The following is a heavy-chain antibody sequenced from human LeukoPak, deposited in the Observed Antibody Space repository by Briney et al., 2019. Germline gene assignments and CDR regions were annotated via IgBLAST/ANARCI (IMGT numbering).Heavy chain of an antibody. D-gene: IGHD1-26*01. CDR1: GFIFGGSD. J-gene: IGHJ6*02. CDR3: TYYRRDPAGFYYGMDV. Sequence: SGVSLRLSCAASGFIFGGSDMHWVRRASGKGLEWVGRIRGKADRYATVYAASVKGRFTISRDDSKNTAYLQMDSLKTEDTGIYYCTYYRRDPAGFYYGMDVWGQGTSVTVSS. CDR2: IRGKADRYAT. V-gene: IGHV3-73*01.